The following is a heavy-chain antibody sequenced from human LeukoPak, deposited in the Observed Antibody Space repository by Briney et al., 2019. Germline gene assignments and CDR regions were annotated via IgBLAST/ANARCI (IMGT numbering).Heavy chain of an antibody. D-gene: IGHD2-2*01. CDR2: ISAYNGNT. V-gene: IGHV1-18*01. Sequence: ASVKVSCKASGYTFTSYGISWVRQAPGQGLEWMGWISAYNGNTNYAQKLQGRVTMTTDTSTSTAYMELRSLRSDDTAVYYCAGLVGYCSSTSCYPLGFDYWGQGTLVTVSS. CDR1: GYTFTSYG. CDR3: AGLVGYCSSTSCYPLGFDY. J-gene: IGHJ4*02.